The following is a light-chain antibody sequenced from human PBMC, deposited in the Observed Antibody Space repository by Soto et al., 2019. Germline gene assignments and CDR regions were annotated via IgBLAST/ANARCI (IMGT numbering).Light chain of an antibody. J-gene: IGLJ1*01. CDR3: CSDAGSYV. V-gene: IGLV2-11*01. Sequence: QSVLTQPRSVSGSPGQSVTISCTGTSSDVGGYNYVSWYQHHPGKAPKLMIYDVSKRPSGVPDRFSGSKSGNTASLTISGLQAEDEADYYCCSDAGSYVFGTGTKLTVL. CDR2: DVS. CDR1: SSDVGGYNY.